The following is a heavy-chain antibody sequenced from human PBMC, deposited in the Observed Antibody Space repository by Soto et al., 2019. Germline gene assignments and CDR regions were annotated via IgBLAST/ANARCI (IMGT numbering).Heavy chain of an antibody. CDR3: ARGGVATIED. V-gene: IGHV4-59*01. Sequence: QVQLQESGPGLVKPSETLSLTCTVSGGSISSYYWSWIRQPPGKGLEWIGYIYYSGSTNYNPSLKSRLTRSVDTSPHQFSLKLSCVPAADTAVYYCARGGVATIEDWGQGTLVTVSS. D-gene: IGHD5-12*01. CDR2: IYYSGST. J-gene: IGHJ4*02. CDR1: GGSISSYY.